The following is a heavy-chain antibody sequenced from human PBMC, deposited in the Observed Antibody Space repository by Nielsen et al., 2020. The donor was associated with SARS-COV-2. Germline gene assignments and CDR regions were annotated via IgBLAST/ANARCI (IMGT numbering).Heavy chain of an antibody. Sequence: GESLKISCAASGFTFDEYAMHWVRQAPGKGLEWVSLVSADGQSTSYADSVKGRITISRDNSKNSLYLQMHSLRTEDTALYYCVKASPFYLDTYGPDGEYFQFWGQGTLVTVSS. V-gene: IGHV3-43*02. J-gene: IGHJ1*01. D-gene: IGHD3-3*02. CDR1: GFTFDEYA. CDR3: VKASPFYLDTYGPDGEYFQF. CDR2: VSADGQST.